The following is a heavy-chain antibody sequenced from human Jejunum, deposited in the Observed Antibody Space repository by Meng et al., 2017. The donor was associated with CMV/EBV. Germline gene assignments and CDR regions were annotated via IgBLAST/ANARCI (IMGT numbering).Heavy chain of an antibody. J-gene: IGHJ3*02. V-gene: IGHV3-30*02. CDR3: AKAYYSSRSYYNVGDVFDI. CDR2: IHYDGSNK. D-gene: IGHD3-10*01. CDR1: YG. Sequence: YGMHWVRQFPGKGLEWVAFIHYDGSNKFYADSVRGRFTISRDNSKHTLYLQMNSLRAEDTALYYCAKAYYSSRSYYNVGDVFDIWGQGTTVTVSS.